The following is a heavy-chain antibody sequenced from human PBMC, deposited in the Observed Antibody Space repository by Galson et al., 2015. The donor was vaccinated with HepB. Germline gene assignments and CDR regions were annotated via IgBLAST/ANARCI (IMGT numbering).Heavy chain of an antibody. J-gene: IGHJ4*02. CDR1: GGTFSSYA. D-gene: IGHD6-19*01. V-gene: IGHV1-69*04. CDR2: IIPILGIA. CDR3: ARAPTLDSSGWPDY. Sequence: SVKVSCKASGGTFSSYAISWVRQAPGQGLEWMGRIIPILGIANYAQKFQGRVTITADKSTSTAYMELSSLRSEDTAVYYCARAPTLDSSGWPDYWGQGTLVTVSS.